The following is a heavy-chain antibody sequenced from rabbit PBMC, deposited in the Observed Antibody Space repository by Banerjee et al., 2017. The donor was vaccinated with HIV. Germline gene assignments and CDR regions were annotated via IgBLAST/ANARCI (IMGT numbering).Heavy chain of an antibody. CDR3: ARDLAGVIGWNFGL. Sequence: QEQLVESGGDLVKPGASLTLTCTASGFDLSSYYMCWVRQAPGKGLEWIGCIYTSSGSTWYASWVNGRFTISKASSTTVTLQLSSLTAADTANYFCARDLAGVIGWNFGLWGPGTLVTVS. J-gene: IGHJ4*01. CDR1: GFDLSSYY. D-gene: IGHD4-1*01. V-gene: IGHV1S45*01. CDR2: IYTSSGST.